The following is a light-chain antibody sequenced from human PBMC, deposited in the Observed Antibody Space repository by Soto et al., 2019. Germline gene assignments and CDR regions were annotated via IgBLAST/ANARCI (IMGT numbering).Light chain of an antibody. CDR3: QQYNKWPIT. Sequence: EIVMTQSPATLSVSPGERASLSCRASQSVNSHLAWYQQKPGQPPRLLIYGASTRDTGLPARFSGSGSGTEFTLTISSLQSEDFAVYYCQQYNKWPITFGPGTKVDIK. J-gene: IGKJ3*01. CDR1: QSVNSH. V-gene: IGKV3-15*01. CDR2: GAS.